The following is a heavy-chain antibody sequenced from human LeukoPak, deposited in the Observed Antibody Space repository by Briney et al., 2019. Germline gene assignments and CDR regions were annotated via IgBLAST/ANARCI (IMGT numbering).Heavy chain of an antibody. J-gene: IGHJ6*03. V-gene: IGHV4-39*01. CDR1: GGFISGSGSY. Sequence: SETLSLTCTVSGGFISGSGSYWTWIRQPPGKGLEWIGNIHYRGKTSYNPSLKSRATISVDTSKNQFSLMLSSVTAADAALCFCANTHPSHVYYYMDVWGKGTTVTVSS. CDR2: IHYRGKT. CDR3: ANTHPSHVYYYMDV.